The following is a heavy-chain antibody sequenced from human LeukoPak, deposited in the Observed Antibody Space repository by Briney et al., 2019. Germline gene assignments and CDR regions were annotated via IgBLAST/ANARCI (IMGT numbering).Heavy chain of an antibody. V-gene: IGHV3-21*01. CDR3: ARDYDSSGQNDY. J-gene: IGHJ4*02. CDR2: ISSSSTYI. CDR1: GFTFGRYS. Sequence: GGSLRLSCAASGFTFGRYSMNWVRQAPGKGLEWVSSISSSSTYIYYADSVKGRFTISRDNAENSLYLQMNSLRAEDTAVYYCARDYDSSGQNDYWGQGTLVTVSS. D-gene: IGHD3-22*01.